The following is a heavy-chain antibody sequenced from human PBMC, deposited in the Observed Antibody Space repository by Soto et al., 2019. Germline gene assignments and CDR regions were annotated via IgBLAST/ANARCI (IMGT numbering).Heavy chain of an antibody. V-gene: IGHV1-2*04. CDR1: GYTFTGYY. CDR2: INPNSGGT. J-gene: IGHJ3*02. CDR3: ARDRAAAGTNAFDI. D-gene: IGHD6-13*01. Sequence: ASVKVSCKASGYTFTGYYMHWVRQAPGQGLEWMGWINPNSGGTNYAQKFQGWVTMTRDTSISTAYMELSRLRSDDTAVYYCARDRAAAGTNAFDIWGQGTMVTVSS.